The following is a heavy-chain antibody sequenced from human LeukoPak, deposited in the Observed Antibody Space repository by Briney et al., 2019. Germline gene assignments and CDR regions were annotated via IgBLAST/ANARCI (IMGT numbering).Heavy chain of an antibody. J-gene: IGHJ4*02. CDR2: IYTSGST. Sequence: SETLSLTCTVSGGSISSGSCYWSRIRQPDGKGLEGIGRIYTSGSTNYNPPLKSGVTMSIDTPKNQFSLKLTSVTAAETATYYCARETSLAGFASGLGFNYWGQGILVTVSS. CDR1: GGSISSGSCY. CDR3: ARETSLAGFASGLGFNY. D-gene: IGHD6-19*01. V-gene: IGHV4-61*02.